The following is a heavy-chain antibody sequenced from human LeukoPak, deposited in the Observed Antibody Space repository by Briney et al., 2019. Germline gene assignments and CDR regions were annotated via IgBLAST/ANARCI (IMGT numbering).Heavy chain of an antibody. CDR2: IYSSGTT. Sequence: SETLSLTCTVSGGSISSYYWSWIRQPPGKGLEWIGYIYSSGTTNYNPSLKSRVTISVDTSKNQFSLKLSSVTAADTAVYYCARVGITISNWGQGTLVTVSS. V-gene: IGHV4-59*12. D-gene: IGHD3-9*01. J-gene: IGHJ4*02. CDR3: ARVGITISN. CDR1: GGSISSYY.